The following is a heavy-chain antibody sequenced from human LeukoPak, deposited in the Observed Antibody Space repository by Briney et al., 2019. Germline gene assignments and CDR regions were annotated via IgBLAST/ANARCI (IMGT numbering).Heavy chain of an antibody. D-gene: IGHD3-10*01. CDR2: IYSGGSS. CDR1: GFTVSSNY. V-gene: IGHV3-53*01. Sequence: PGGSLRLSCAASGFTVSSNYMSWVRQAPGKGLEWVSVIYSGGSSYYADSVKGRFTISRDNSKNTLYLQMNSLRAEDTAVYYCASMIEYYYDSGSYYPLDYWGQGTLVTVSS. J-gene: IGHJ4*02. CDR3: ASMIEYYYDSGSYYPLDY.